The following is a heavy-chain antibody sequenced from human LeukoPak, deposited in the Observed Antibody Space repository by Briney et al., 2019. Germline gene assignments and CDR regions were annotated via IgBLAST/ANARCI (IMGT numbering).Heavy chain of an antibody. CDR3: ARDVSGDYFDF. Sequence: GRSLRLSCAASGFSFSTYGMPWVRQAPGKGLEWVAFIWYDGSNKYYADSVKGRFTISRDDLRNTLYLQMNSLRAEDTAVYYCARDVSGDYFDFWGQGTLVTVSS. V-gene: IGHV3-33*01. CDR1: GFSFSTYG. CDR2: IWYDGSNK. D-gene: IGHD3-3*02. J-gene: IGHJ4*02.